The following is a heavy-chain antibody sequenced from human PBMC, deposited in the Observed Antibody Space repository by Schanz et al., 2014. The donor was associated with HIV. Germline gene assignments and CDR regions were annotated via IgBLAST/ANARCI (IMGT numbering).Heavy chain of an antibody. D-gene: IGHD6-13*01. CDR2: IKQDGSEK. J-gene: IGHJ4*02. CDR3: AKVGRIYSTTWIDH. V-gene: IGHV3-7*01. Sequence: EVQLVESGGGLVQPGGSLRLSCAASGFTFSTYWMMWVRQAPGKGLEWVANIKQDGSEKYYVDAVKGRFTISRDNAKNSVYLQMNSLRVEDTAVYYCAKVGRIYSTTWIDHWGQGTLVTVSS. CDR1: GFTFSTYW.